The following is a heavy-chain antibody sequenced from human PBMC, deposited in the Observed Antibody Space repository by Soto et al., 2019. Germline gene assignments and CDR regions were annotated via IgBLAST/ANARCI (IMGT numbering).Heavy chain of an antibody. CDR2: IIPLFGTA. D-gene: IGHD3-10*01. CDR3: ARSLGVGYGSGKSHYSYGMEV. J-gene: IGHJ6*02. CDR1: GGTFSSYA. Sequence: QVQLVQSGAEVKKPGSSVKVSCKASGGTFSSYAISWVRQAPGQGLEWMGGIIPLFGTANYAQKFQGRVTITADEATSTAYMELSSLRSEDTAVYYCARSLGVGYGSGKSHYSYGMEVWGQGTTVTVSS. V-gene: IGHV1-69*01.